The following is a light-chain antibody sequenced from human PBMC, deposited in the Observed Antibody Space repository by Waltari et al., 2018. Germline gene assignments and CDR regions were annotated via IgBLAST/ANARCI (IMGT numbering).Light chain of an antibody. CDR2: DNS. CDR3: GTWDDSLNGGI. V-gene: IGLV1-51*01. Sequence: QSVLTQPPSVSAAPGQKVTISCSGGVFNIGSHYVSWYQQLPGTAPKLLIFDNSERPSGIPDRFSASKSGASAALDITGLQTGDEAEYYCGTWDDSLNGGIFGGGTKLTVL. J-gene: IGLJ2*01. CDR1: VFNIGSHY.